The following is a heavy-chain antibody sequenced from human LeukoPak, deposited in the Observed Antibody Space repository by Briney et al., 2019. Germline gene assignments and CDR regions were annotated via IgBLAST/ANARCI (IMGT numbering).Heavy chain of an antibody. CDR3: ARVVVATDYYGMDA. CDR1: GGSISSYY. Sequence: PSETLSLTCTVSGGSISSYYWSWLRQPPGKGLEWIGYIYYSGSTNYNPSLKSRVTISVDTSKNQFSLKLSSVTAADTAVYYCARVVVATDYYGMDAWGQGTTVTVSS. D-gene: IGHD5-12*01. CDR2: IYYSGST. J-gene: IGHJ6*02. V-gene: IGHV4-59*01.